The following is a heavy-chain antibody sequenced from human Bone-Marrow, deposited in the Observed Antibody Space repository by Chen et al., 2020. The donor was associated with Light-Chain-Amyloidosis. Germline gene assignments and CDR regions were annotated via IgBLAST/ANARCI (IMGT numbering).Heavy chain of an antibody. CDR3: ARRRDGYNFDY. D-gene: IGHD5-12*01. Sequence: IGWVRQMPGKGLEWMGVIYPDDSDARYSPSFEGQVTISADKSIPTAYLQWRSLKASDTAMYYCARRRDGYNFDYWGQGTLVPVSS. V-gene: IGHV5-51*01. J-gene: IGHJ4*02. CDR2: IYPDDSDA.